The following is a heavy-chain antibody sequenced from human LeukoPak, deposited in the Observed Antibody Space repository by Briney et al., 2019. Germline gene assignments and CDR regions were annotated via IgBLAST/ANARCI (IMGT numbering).Heavy chain of an antibody. J-gene: IGHJ6*02. D-gene: IGHD3-10*01. CDR1: GYTFTSYY. CDR2: INPSGGST. CDR3: ARDSGNYHYDMDV. V-gene: IGHV1-46*01. Sequence: ASVKVSCKASGYTFTSYYVHWVRQAPGQGLEWMGIINPSGGSTSYAQKFPGRLTMTRDTSTSTVYMELSSLKSEDTAVYYCARDSGNYHYDMDVWGQGTTVIVSS.